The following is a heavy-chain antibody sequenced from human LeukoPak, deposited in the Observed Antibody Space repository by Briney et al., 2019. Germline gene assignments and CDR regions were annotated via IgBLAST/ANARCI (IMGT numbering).Heavy chain of an antibody. CDR1: GGSISQYY. CDR2: ISASGGT. CDR3: ARGTMPTIGSWMFDF. J-gene: IGHJ3*01. Sequence: SETLSLTCSVSGGSISQYYWTWIRQTPGKGLDWIGYISASGGTNYNPSLESRVTLSLATYEKQFTLIVNSVTAADTAVYYCARGTMPTIGSWMFDFWGLGTMVTVSS. V-gene: IGHV4-4*09. D-gene: IGHD5-24*01.